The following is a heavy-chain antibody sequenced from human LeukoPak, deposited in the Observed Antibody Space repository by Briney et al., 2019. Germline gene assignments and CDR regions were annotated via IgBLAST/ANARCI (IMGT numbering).Heavy chain of an antibody. J-gene: IGHJ4*02. Sequence: GGSLRLSCAASGFTFSDYYMSWIRQAPGKGLEWLAVISYDGNNKYYADSVRGRFTISRDNSKNTLYLQMNSLRAEDTAVYYCARSDTAIPFDYWGQGTLVTVSS. V-gene: IGHV3-30*03. CDR1: GFTFSDYY. CDR2: ISYDGNNK. CDR3: ARSDTAIPFDY. D-gene: IGHD5-18*01.